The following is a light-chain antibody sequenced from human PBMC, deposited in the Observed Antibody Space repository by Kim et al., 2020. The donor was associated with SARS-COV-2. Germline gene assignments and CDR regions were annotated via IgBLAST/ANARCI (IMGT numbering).Light chain of an antibody. Sequence: SVSPGQTASITCSGDKLWDKYACWYQQKPSQSPVLVIYQYSKRPSGIPERFSGSNSGNTATLTISGTQAMDESDYYCQAWDSSTVVFGGGTQLTVL. CDR1: KLWDKY. V-gene: IGLV3-1*01. J-gene: IGLJ2*01. CDR3: QAWDSSTVV. CDR2: QYS.